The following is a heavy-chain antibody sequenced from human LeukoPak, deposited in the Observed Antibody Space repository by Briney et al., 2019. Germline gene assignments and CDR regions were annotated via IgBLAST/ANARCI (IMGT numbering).Heavy chain of an antibody. V-gene: IGHV3-48*01. J-gene: IGHJ4*02. CDR3: ARGRLLWFGELNAGLDY. CDR1: GFTFSSYS. CDR2: ISSSSSTI. Sequence: GGSLRLSCAASGFTFSSYSMNWVRQAPGKGLEWVSYISSSSSTIYYANSVKGRFTISRDNAKNSLCLQMNSLRAEDTAVYYCARGRLLWFGELNAGLDYWGQGTLVTVSS. D-gene: IGHD3-10*01.